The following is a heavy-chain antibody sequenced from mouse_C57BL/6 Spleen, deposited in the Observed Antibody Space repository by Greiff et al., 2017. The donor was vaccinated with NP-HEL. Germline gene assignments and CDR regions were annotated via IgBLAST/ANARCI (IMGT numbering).Heavy chain of an antibody. Sequence: QVQLQQPGAELVKPGASVKLSCKASGYTFTSYWMHWVKQRPGQGLEWIGMIHPDSGGTNYNEKFKGKATLTVDKSSSTAYMQLSSLTSEDSAGYYCARREPLGAMDYWGQGTSVTVSS. V-gene: IGHV1-64*01. CDR1: GYTFTSYW. CDR2: IHPDSGGT. CDR3: ARREPLGAMDY. J-gene: IGHJ4*01.